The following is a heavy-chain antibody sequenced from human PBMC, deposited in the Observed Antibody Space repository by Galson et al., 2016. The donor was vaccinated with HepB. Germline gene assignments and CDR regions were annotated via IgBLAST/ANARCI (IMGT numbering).Heavy chain of an antibody. D-gene: IGHD3-22*01. V-gene: IGHV1-3*01. CDR3: ARGEWPIAYFDDGRRDLDY. Sequence: SVKASCKASGYIFSKYVTHWVRQAPGHSLEWMGWINGGNGNTMYSPKFQDRITITRDTFATTAYLELSSLRLEDTALYYYARGEWPIAYFDDGRRDLDYWGRGTLVTVS. CDR1: GYIFSKYV. J-gene: IGHJ4*02. CDR2: INGGNGNT.